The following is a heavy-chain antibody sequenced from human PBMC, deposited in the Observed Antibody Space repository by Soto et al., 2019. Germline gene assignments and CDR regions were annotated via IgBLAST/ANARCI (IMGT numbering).Heavy chain of an antibody. CDR1: GDSIRTYD. V-gene: IGHV4-59*01. Sequence: SETLSLTCSVSGDSIRTYDWSWIRQSPGKGLEWIGYVYYSGTANYNPSLKSRVTMSVDTSKNQFSLRLTSVTAADTAVYYCARHLRTGTTGTTHWFDPWGQGALVTVSS. J-gene: IGHJ5*02. CDR3: ARHLRTGTTGTTHWFDP. CDR2: VYYSGTA. D-gene: IGHD1-1*01.